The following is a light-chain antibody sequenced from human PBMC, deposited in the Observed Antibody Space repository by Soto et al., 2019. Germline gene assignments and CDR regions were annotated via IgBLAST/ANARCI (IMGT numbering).Light chain of an antibody. J-gene: IGLJ1*01. CDR1: SSNLGADYD. Sequence: QSALTQPPSVSGAPGQRVTISCTGSSSNLGADYDVHWYQLLPGTAPKLLIYGNINRPSGVPDRFSGSKSATSASLAITGLQAEDEADHYCQSYDSSLSAYVFGAGTKVTVL. CDR3: QSYDSSLSAYV. V-gene: IGLV1-40*01. CDR2: GNI.